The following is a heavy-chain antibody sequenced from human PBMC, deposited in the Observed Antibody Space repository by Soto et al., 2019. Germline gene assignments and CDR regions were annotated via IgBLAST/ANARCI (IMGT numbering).Heavy chain of an antibody. V-gene: IGHV3-30*18. Sequence: QVQLVESGGGVVQPGRSLRLSCAASGFTFSSYGMHWVRQAPGKGLEWVAVISYDGSNKYYADSVKGRFTISRDNSKNTLYLQMNSLRAEETAVYYSAKLPSWLEIATPIDTGTDAFDILGQGTMVTASS. D-gene: IGHD3-9*01. CDR3: AKLPSWLEIATPIDTGTDAFDI. CDR2: ISYDGSNK. CDR1: GFTFSSYG. J-gene: IGHJ3*02.